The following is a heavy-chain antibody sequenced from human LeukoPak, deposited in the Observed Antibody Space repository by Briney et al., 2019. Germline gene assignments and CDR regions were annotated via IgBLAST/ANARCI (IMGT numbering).Heavy chain of an antibody. V-gene: IGHV3-23*01. D-gene: IGHD1-26*01. J-gene: IGHJ4*02. CDR1: GFTFSSYA. CDR3: AKVLSGSQDY. CDR2: IGGGGEST. Sequence: GGSRRLSCAASGFTFSSYAMSWVRQAPGKGLEWASTIGGGGESTYYADSVKGRFTISRDNSKNTVYLQMNSLRAEDTAVYYCAKVLSGSQDYWGQGTLVTVFS.